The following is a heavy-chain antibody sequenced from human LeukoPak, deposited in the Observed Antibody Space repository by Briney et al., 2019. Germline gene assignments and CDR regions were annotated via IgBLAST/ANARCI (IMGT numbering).Heavy chain of an antibody. CDR1: GFIFSNDG. J-gene: IGHJ4*02. CDR3: VKDTGRGDF. Sequence: GGSLRLSCAASGFIFSNDGMQWVSQAPGKGLDWVAFVHNDETEIYYADSVKGRFTTSRDNSKHTLYLQISSLRDEDTAVYYCVKDTGRGDFWGQGTQVTVSS. D-gene: IGHD1-14*01. CDR2: VHNDETEI. V-gene: IGHV3-30*02.